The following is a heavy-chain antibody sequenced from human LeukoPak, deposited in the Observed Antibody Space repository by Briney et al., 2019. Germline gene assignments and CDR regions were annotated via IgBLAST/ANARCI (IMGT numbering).Heavy chain of an antibody. CDR2: IYYSGST. CDR1: GGSISSHY. D-gene: IGHD6-13*01. Sequence: SETLSLTCTVSGGSISSHYWSWIRQPPGKGLEWIGYIYYSGSTNYNPSLKSRVTISVDTSKNQFSLKLSSVTAADTAVYYCARVPYSSSWRNYYYYYMDVWGKGTTVTVSS. J-gene: IGHJ6*03. V-gene: IGHV4-59*11. CDR3: ARVPYSSSWRNYYYYYMDV.